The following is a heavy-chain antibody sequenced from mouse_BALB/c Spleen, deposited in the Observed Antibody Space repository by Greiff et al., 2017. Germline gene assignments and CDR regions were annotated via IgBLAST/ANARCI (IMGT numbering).Heavy chain of an antibody. CDR3: SIGLDSSGYVAY. J-gene: IGHJ3*01. CDR1: GFNIKDTY. D-gene: IGHD3-2*01. V-gene: IGHV14-3*02. CDR2: IDPANGTT. Sequence: EVQLQQSGAELVKPGASVKLSCTASGFNIKDTYMHWVKQRPEKGLEWIGRIDPANGTTKYDTQFQGKATITADTSSKTAYLQLSSLTSEDTAVYYCSIGLDSSGYVAYWGQGTLVTVAA.